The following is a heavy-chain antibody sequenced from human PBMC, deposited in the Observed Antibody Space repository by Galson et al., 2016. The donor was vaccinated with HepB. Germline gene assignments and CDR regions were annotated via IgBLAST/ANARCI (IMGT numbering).Heavy chain of an antibody. J-gene: IGHJ6*04. CDR2: IETSGAT. CDR1: GFTFSIHD. CDR3: TRGKSLWTMPWNYGLDV. Sequence: SLRLPCAASGFTFSIHDMHWVRQATGRGLEWVSAIETSGATYYPDSVKGRFTISRENGKNSLYLQMDSLRAGDTAVYYCTRGKSLWTMPWNYGLDVWGKGTTVTVSS. D-gene: IGHD2-2*01. V-gene: IGHV3-13*01.